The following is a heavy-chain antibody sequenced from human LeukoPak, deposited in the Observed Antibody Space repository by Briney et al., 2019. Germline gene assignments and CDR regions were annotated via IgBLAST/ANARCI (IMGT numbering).Heavy chain of an antibody. CDR3: ARGYGDYYFDY. CDR1: GGSITSYY. Sequence: PSETLSLTCTVSGGSITSYYWSWIRQPPGKGLEWIGYIYYSGSTNYNPSLRSRVTISVDSSRTHFSLKLSSVTAADTAVYYCARGYGDYYFDYWGQGTLVTVSS. V-gene: IGHV4-59*01. J-gene: IGHJ4*02. CDR2: IYYSGST. D-gene: IGHD4-17*01.